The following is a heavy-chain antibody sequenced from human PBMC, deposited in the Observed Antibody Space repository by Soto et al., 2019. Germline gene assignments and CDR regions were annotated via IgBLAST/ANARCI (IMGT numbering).Heavy chain of an antibody. CDR3: ARLRVGATDLYYYYYYGMDV. D-gene: IGHD1-26*01. V-gene: IGHV1-69*13. J-gene: IGHJ6*02. CDR2: IIPIFGTA. CDR1: GVTFSSYA. Sequence: ASVKVSCKASGVTFSSYAISWVRQAPGQGLEWMGGIIPIFGTANYAQKFQGRVTITADESTSTAYMELSSLRSEDTAAYYCARLRVGATDLYYYYYYGMDVWGQGTTVTVSS.